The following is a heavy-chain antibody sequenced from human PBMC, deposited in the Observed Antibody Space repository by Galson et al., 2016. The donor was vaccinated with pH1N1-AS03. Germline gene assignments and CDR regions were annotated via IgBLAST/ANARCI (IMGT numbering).Heavy chain of an antibody. CDR2: IYYSGGT. V-gene: IGHV4-59*01. CDR3: ARFRSSWTFYYGLDV. CDR1: GGSISSYY. Sequence: ATLSLTCTVSGGSISSYYWTWIRHPPGKGLAWIGHIYYSGGTNYKPSLKSRVTISVDTSKNQFSLQLSSVTDADTAVYYCARFRSSWTFYYGLDVWGQGTTVTVSS. J-gene: IGHJ6*02. D-gene: IGHD6-13*01.